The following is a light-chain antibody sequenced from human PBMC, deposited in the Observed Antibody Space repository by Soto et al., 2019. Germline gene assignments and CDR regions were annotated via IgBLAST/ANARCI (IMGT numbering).Light chain of an antibody. CDR1: TGAVTSGHY. CDR2: DTN. J-gene: IGLJ3*02. Sequence: QAVVTQEPSLTVSPGGTVSITCGSSTGAVTSGHYPYWFQQKPGQAPRTLIYDTNNRHSWTPARFSGSLLGGKAALTLSGAQPEDEADYYCLLSSSGARVFGGGTKVTVL. CDR3: LLSSSGARV. V-gene: IGLV7-46*01.